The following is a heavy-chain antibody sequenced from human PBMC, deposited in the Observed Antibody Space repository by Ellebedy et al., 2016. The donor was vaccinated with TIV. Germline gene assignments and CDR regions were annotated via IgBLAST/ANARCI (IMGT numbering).Heavy chain of an antibody. V-gene: IGHV3-48*01. D-gene: IGHD6-6*01. Sequence: GGSLRLXXAASGFTFSSYSMNWVRQAPGKGLEWVSYISSSSSTIYYADSVKGRFTISRDSAKNSLYLQMNSLRAEDTAVYYCARQGEGIAARTIDAFDIWGQGTMVTVSS. CDR3: ARQGEGIAARTIDAFDI. CDR1: GFTFSSYS. CDR2: ISSSSSTI. J-gene: IGHJ3*02.